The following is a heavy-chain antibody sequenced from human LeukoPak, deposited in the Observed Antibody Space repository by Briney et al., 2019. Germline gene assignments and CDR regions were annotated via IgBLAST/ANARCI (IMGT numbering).Heavy chain of an antibody. CDR1: GGSFSGYY. J-gene: IGHJ5*02. CDR2: INHSGST. CDR3: ARLPRGGNWFDP. V-gene: IGHV4-34*01. D-gene: IGHD5-12*01. Sequence: PSETLSLTCAVYGGSFSGYYWSWIRQPPGKGLEWTGEINHSGSTNYNPSLKSRVTISVDTSKNQFSLKLSSVTAADTAMYYCARLPRGGNWFDPWGQGTLVTVSS.